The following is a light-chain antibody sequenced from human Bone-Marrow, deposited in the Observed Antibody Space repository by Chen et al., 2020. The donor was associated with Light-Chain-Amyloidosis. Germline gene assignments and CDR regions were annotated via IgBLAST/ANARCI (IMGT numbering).Light chain of an antibody. CDR1: KLGDKY. CDR3: QAWDRSTVV. CDR2: ADN. Sequence: SYELTQPPSMSVSPGQTASITCSGGKLGDKYACWYQQKAGQSPVLVIYADNKRPSGIPERFSGSNSGNTATLTISGTQAMDEADYYCQAWDRSTVVFGGGTKLTVL. J-gene: IGLJ2*01. V-gene: IGLV3-1*01.